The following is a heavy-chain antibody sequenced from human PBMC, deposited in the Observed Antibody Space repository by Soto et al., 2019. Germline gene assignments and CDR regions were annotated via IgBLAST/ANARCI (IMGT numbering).Heavy chain of an antibody. Sequence: PGGSLRLSCAASGFTFNSYSMNWVRQAPGKGLEWVSSISSFSNYMYYADSVEGRFTITRDNAKNTLFLQMNSLTAEDTAVYYCARDKRDLRFLEWSYYFDYWGQGTLVTVSS. J-gene: IGHJ4*02. CDR2: ISSFSNYM. D-gene: IGHD3-3*01. V-gene: IGHV3-21*01. CDR1: GFTFNSYS. CDR3: ARDKRDLRFLEWSYYFDY.